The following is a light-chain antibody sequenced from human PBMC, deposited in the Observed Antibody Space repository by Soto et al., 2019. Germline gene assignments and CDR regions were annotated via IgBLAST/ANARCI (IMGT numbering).Light chain of an antibody. Sequence: DIQMTQSPSTLSASVGDRGTITCRASQSISGWLAWYQQNPGKAPKLLIYKASTLESGVPSRFSGSGSGTEFTLTISSLQPDDFATYYCQQYNNYGSWTFGQGTKVEIK. CDR2: KAS. CDR3: QQYNNYGSWT. CDR1: QSISGW. J-gene: IGKJ1*01. V-gene: IGKV1-5*03.